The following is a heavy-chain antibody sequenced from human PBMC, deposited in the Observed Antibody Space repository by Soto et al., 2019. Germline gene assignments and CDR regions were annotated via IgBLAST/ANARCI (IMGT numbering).Heavy chain of an antibody. CDR1: GGSISSNY. J-gene: IGHJ5*01. CDR3: ACFFRYSDGSCALDF. CDR2: IYFTGST. D-gene: IGHD1-26*01. Sequence: PSETLSLTCTVSGGSISSNYWSWFRQPPGKGLKWIGYIYFTGSTNYNPSLKSRVTISVDTSKNQFSLKLTSVTAADTAVYYCACFFRYSDGSCALDFSGQGTAVTVSS. V-gene: IGHV4-59*12.